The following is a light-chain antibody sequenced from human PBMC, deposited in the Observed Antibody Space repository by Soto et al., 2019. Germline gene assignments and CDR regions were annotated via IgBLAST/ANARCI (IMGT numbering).Light chain of an antibody. CDR1: QTINNW. J-gene: IGKJ1*01. CDR2: AAS. Sequence: DMQVTQTPSTLSASVGDKVTITCRASQTINNWLAWYQQKPGKAPKLLIYAASSLQSGVPSRFSGSGSGTDFTLTISRLEPEDFAVYYCQQYGSSGTFGQGTKVDIK. V-gene: IGKV1-5*01. CDR3: QQYGSSGT.